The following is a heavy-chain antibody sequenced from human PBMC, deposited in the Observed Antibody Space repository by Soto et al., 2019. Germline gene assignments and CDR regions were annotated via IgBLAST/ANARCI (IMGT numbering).Heavy chain of an antibody. V-gene: IGHV4-4*07. D-gene: IGHD1-1*01. CDR1: GASISGFY. Sequence: SETLSLTCTVSGASISGFYWSWIRKSAGKGLEWIGRIYATWTTDYNPSLKSRVMMSVDTSKKQFSLKLRSVTAADTAVYYCVRDGTKTLRDWFDPWGQGISVTVSS. CDR3: VRDGTKTLRDWFDP. J-gene: IGHJ5*02. CDR2: IYATWTT.